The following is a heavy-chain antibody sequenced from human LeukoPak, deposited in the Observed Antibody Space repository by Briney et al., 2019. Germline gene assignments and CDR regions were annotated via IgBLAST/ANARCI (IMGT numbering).Heavy chain of an antibody. V-gene: IGHV1-69*02. D-gene: IGHD4-17*01. J-gene: IGHJ4*02. Sequence: SVRVSCKASGYTFTSYYMHWVRQAPGQGLEWMGRIIPILGIANYAQKFQGRVTITADKSTSTAYMELSSLRSEDTAVYYCARHYGGISSSFDYWGQGTLVTVSS. CDR3: ARHYGGISSSFDY. CDR2: IIPILGIA. CDR1: GYTFTSYY.